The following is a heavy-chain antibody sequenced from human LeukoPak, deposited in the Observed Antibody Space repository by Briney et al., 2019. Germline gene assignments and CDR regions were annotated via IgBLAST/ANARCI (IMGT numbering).Heavy chain of an antibody. D-gene: IGHD5-12*01. J-gene: IGHJ6*03. V-gene: IGHV1-2*02. CDR2: INPNSGGT. CDR1: GYTFTSYY. Sequence: ASVKVSCKASGYTFTSYYMHWVRQAPGQGLEWMGWINPNSGGTNYAQKFQGRVTMTRDTSISTAYMELSRLRSDDTAVYYCARKRYSGYDYEDYYYMDVWGKGTTVTVSS. CDR3: ARKRYSGYDYEDYYYMDV.